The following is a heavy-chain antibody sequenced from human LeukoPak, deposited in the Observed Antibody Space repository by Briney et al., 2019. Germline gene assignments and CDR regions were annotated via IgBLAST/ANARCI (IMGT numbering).Heavy chain of an antibody. J-gene: IGHJ4*02. CDR3: AKDPGQEGFDY. V-gene: IGHV3-9*01. Sequence: GGSLRLSCAASGFTFDDYAMHWVRQAPGKGLEWVSGISWNSGSIGYADSVKGRFTISRDNAKNSLYLQMNSLRAEDTALYYCAKDPGQEGFDYWGQGTLVTVSS. CDR2: ISWNSGSI. CDR1: GFTFDDYA.